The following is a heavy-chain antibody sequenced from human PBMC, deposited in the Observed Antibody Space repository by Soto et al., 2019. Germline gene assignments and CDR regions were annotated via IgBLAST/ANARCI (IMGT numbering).Heavy chain of an antibody. CDR3: AGRGDYVWGSYRYTEFDY. V-gene: IGHV3-23*01. D-gene: IGHD3-16*02. CDR2: ISGSGGST. J-gene: IGHJ4*02. CDR1: GFTFSSYA. Sequence: GGSLRLSCAASGFTFSSYAMSWVRQAPGKGLEWVSAISGSGGSTYYADSVKGRFTISRDNSKNTLYLQMNSLRAEDTAVYYCAGRGDYVWGSYRYTEFDYWGQGALVTVSS.